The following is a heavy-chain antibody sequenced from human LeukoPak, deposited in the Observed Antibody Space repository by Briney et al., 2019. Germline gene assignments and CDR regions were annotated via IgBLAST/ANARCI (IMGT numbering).Heavy chain of an antibody. V-gene: IGHV3-21*01. Sequence: PGGSLRLSCAASGFTFSSYSMNWVRQAPGKGLEWVSSISSSSSYIYYADSVKGRFTISRDNAKNSLYLQMNSLRAEDTAVYYCARENLKASGGFDPWGQGTLVTVSS. CDR2: ISSSSSYI. J-gene: IGHJ5*02. D-gene: IGHD1-14*01. CDR1: GFTFSSYS. CDR3: ARENLKASGGFDP.